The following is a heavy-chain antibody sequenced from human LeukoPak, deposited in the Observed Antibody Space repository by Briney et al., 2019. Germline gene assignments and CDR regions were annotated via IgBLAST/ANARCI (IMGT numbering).Heavy chain of an antibody. J-gene: IGHJ3*02. Sequence: SETLSLTCTVSGGSISSYYWSWIRQPRGKGLEWIGYINYSGSTNYNPSLKSRVTMSVDTSKNQFSLKLSSVTAADTAVYYCATGQYCSGNRCYSGTFDIWGQGTMVTVSS. CDR3: ATGQYCSGNRCYSGTFDI. D-gene: IGHD2-15*01. CDR1: GGSISSYY. V-gene: IGHV4-59*01. CDR2: INYSGST.